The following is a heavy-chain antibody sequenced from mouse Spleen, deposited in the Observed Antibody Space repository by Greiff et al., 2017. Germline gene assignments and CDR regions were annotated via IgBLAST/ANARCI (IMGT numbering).Heavy chain of an antibody. CDR1: GFTFSDYY. J-gene: IGHJ4*01. D-gene: IGHD1-1*01. V-gene: IGHV5-12*02. CDR2: ISNGGGST. CDR3: ARGTTPQRGAMDY. Sequence: DVKLVESGGGLVQPGGSLKLSCATSGFTFSDYYMYWVRQTPEKRLEWVAYISNGGGSTYYPDTVKGRFTISRDNAKNTLYLQMSRLKSEDTAMYYCARGTTPQRGAMDYWGQGTSVTVSS.